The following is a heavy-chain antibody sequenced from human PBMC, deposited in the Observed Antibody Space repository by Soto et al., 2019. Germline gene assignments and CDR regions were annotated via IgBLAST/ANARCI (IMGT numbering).Heavy chain of an antibody. CDR1: GGSISSGDYY. V-gene: IGHV4-30-4*01. CDR2: IYYSGST. CDR3: ASSGYDSSGYYYLDAFPI. D-gene: IGHD3-22*01. Sequence: SETLSLTCTVSGGSISSGDYYWSWIRQPPGKGLEWIGYIYYSGSTYYNPSLKSRVTISVDTSKNQFSLKLSSVTAADTAVYYCASSGYDSSGYYYLDAFPIWGQGTMVTVS. J-gene: IGHJ3*02.